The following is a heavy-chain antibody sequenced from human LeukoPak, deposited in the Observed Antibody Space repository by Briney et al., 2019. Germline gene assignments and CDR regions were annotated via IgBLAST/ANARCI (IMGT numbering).Heavy chain of an antibody. Sequence: ASVKVSCKVSGYTLTEFSIHWVRQAPGKGLEWMGGFDPEDGETIFAQKFQGRVTMTRDTSISTVYMELSRLRSDDTAVYYCARGYCGSTSCRWSWDYFDYWGQGTLVTVSS. J-gene: IGHJ4*02. D-gene: IGHD2-2*01. CDR1: GYTLTEFS. V-gene: IGHV1-24*01. CDR2: FDPEDGET. CDR3: ARGYCGSTSCRWSWDYFDY.